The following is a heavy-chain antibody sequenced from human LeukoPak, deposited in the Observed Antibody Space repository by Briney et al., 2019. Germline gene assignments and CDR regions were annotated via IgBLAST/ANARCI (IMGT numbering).Heavy chain of an antibody. CDR1: GFTFSIHG. J-gene: IGHJ6*02. Sequence: GGSLRLSCAASGFTFSIHGMNWVRQAPGKGLEWVSYIINSGGTVYYTDSVQGRFTISRDNARNSLFLPMNTLRYEDTAVYYCARVGRGVFGMDVWGQGTTVTVSS. CDR3: ARVGRGVFGMDV. CDR2: IINSGGTV. V-gene: IGHV3-48*02. D-gene: IGHD3-10*01.